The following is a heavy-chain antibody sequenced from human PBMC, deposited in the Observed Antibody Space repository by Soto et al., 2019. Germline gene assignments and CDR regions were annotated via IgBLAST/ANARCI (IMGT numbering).Heavy chain of an antibody. Sequence: EVQLVESGGGLVQPGGSLRLSCAASGFTFNTYWMSWVRQAPGKGLEWVANIKQDGSEKYYGDSVRGRFTISRDNAKNSLYLQMNSLRADDTAIYYCARGGCSSGSCHTPVEYYGLVVWGQGTTVTVSS. D-gene: IGHD2-15*01. CDR2: IKQDGSEK. CDR3: ARGGCSSGSCHTPVEYYGLVV. CDR1: GFTFNTYW. V-gene: IGHV3-7*05. J-gene: IGHJ6*02.